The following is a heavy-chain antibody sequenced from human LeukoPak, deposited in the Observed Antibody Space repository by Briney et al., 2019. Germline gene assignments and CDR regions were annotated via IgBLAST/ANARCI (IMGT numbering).Heavy chain of an antibody. D-gene: IGHD4-23*01. CDR2: ISYSGST. CDR1: GGSISSSSYY. CDR3: AREGLDYGGTLNWFDP. Sequence: SETLSLTCAVSGGSISSSSYYRGWIRQPPGKGLEWIGSISYSGSTYYNPSLKSRVTISIGTSRNHFSLKVTSVTAADTAIYYCAREGLDYGGTLNWFDPWGQGTLVTVSS. J-gene: IGHJ5*02. V-gene: IGHV4-39*07.